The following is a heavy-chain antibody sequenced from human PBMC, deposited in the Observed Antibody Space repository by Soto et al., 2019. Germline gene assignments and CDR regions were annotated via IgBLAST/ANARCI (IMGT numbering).Heavy chain of an antibody. Sequence: SETLSLTCTVFGGPFPNGGYYWSWIRQEPGKGLEWIGYTHYSGDTSYNPSLRSVVTTSTDTSKTQFSLRLRSVTSADTAVYYCARGDSQVSSVFDYWGQGMLVTVSS. CDR3: ARGDSQVSSVFDY. V-gene: IGHV4-31*01. CDR2: THYSGDT. D-gene: IGHD3-16*01. CDR1: GGPFPNGGYY. J-gene: IGHJ4*02.